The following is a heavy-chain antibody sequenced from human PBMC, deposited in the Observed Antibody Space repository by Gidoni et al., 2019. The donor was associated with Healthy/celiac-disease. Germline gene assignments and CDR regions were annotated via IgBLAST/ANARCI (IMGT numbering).Heavy chain of an antibody. Sequence: QVQLVESGGGLVKPGGFLRSPCAASGFTFSDYYMSWIRQAPGKGLEWVSYISSSGSTIYYADSVKGRFTISRDNAKNSLYLQMNSLRAEDTAVYYCARVIGYGDYVYYYYGMDVWGQGTTVTVSS. CDR2: ISSSGSTI. CDR3: ARVIGYGDYVYYYYGMDV. D-gene: IGHD4-17*01. V-gene: IGHV3-11*01. CDR1: GFTFSDYY. J-gene: IGHJ6*02.